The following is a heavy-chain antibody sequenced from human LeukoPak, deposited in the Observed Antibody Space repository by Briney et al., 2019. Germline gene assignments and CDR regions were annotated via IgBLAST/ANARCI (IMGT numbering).Heavy chain of an antibody. CDR1: GYTFTTYY. CDR3: ATLGRQARVWGDAFVM. V-gene: IGHV1-46*01. CDR2: VNPSAGST. Sequence: GASLKVSCKTSGYTFTTYYMHWVRQAPGQGLEWMGLVNPSAGSTTYAHKFQGRVSMTRDLSTSTVYMELSSLRSDDTAVYYCATLGRQARVWGDAFVMWGKGQWSPCLQ. D-gene: IGHD3-16*01. J-gene: IGHJ3*02.